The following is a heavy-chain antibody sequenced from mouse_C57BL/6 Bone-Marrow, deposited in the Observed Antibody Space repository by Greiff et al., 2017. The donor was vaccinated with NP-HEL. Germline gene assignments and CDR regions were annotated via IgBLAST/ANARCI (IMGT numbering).Heavy chain of an antibody. CDR2: IRNKANNHAT. D-gene: IGHD1-1*01. CDR3: TRRSIITTVVVPWYFDV. J-gene: IGHJ1*03. V-gene: IGHV6-6*01. CDR1: GFTFSDAW. Sequence: EVKVEESGGGLVQPGGSMKLSCAASGFTFSDAWMDWVRQSPEKGLEWVAEIRNKANNHATYYAESVKGRFTISRDDSKSSVYLQMNSLRAEDTGIYYCTRRSIITTVVVPWYFDVWGTGTTVTVSS.